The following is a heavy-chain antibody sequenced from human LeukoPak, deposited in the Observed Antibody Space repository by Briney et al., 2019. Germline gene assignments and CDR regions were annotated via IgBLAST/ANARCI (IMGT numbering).Heavy chain of an antibody. CDR1: GLTFSDYY. Sequence: GGSLRLSCAASGLTFSDYYMTWIRQAPGKGLEWVAYISNSGNIIYYVDSVKGRFTISRDNAKNSLYLQMNSLRAEDTAVYYCARGSHPPTNWGQGTLVTVSS. CDR2: ISNSGNII. J-gene: IGHJ4*02. V-gene: IGHV3-11*04. D-gene: IGHD2-8*01. CDR3: ARGSHPPTN.